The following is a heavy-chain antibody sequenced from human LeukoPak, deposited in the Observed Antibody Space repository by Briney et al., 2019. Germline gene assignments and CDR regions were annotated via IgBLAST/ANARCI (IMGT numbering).Heavy chain of an antibody. J-gene: IGHJ4*02. Sequence: GGSLRLSCAASEFTFSSYWMSWVRQAPGKGLEWVAVISYDGSNKYYADSVKGRFTISRDNSKNTLYLQMNSLRAEDTAVYYCASSVLIAAAGRGEDYWGQGTLVTVSS. CDR2: ISYDGSNK. CDR3: ASSVLIAAAGRGEDY. V-gene: IGHV3-30-3*01. CDR1: EFTFSSYW. D-gene: IGHD6-13*01.